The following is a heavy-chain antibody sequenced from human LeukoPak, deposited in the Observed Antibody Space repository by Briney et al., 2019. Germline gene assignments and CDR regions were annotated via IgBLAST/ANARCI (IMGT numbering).Heavy chain of an antibody. CDR2: MVYGGAT. Sequence: AEPLSLTCNVSGCCINSGNVYWICIPQSPVQRLQWLVSMVYGGATSSHTSLKGRVTISIDTPKKHFSLSLSSVTAPDTAVYSCARPHTIYYSSYMDVWGKGPTVTVSS. D-gene: IGHD5-24*01. CDR1: GCCINSGNVY. V-gene: IGHV4-39*02. CDR3: ARPHTIYYSSYMDV. J-gene: IGHJ6*03.